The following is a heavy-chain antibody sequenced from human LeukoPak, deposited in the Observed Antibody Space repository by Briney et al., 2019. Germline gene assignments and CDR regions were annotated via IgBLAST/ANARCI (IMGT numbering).Heavy chain of an antibody. V-gene: IGHV4-39*07. CDR1: GGSISSSSYY. Sequence: SETLSLTCTVSGGSISSSSYYWGWIRQPPGKGLEWIGSIYYSGSTYYNPSLKSRVTISVDTSKNQFSLKLSSVTAADTAVYYCAREKWELLGSPDYWGQGTLVTVSS. D-gene: IGHD1-26*01. CDR3: AREKWELLGSPDY. J-gene: IGHJ4*02. CDR2: IYYSGST.